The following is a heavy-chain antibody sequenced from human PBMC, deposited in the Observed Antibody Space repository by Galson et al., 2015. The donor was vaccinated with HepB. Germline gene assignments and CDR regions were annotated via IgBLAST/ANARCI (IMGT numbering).Heavy chain of an antibody. Sequence: SVTVSCKASGSTFTSYYMHWVRQAPGQGLEWMGIINPSGGSTSYAQKFQGRVTMTRDTSTSTVYMELSSLRSEDTAVYYCARGRAELGSGIDPWGQGTLVTVSS. J-gene: IGHJ5*02. V-gene: IGHV1-46*01. CDR3: ARGRAELGSGIDP. CDR1: GSTFTSYY. D-gene: IGHD7-27*01. CDR2: INPSGGST.